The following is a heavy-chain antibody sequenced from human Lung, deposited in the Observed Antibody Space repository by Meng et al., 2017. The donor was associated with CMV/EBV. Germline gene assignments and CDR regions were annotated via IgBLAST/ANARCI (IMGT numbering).Heavy chain of an antibody. CDR3: ASFPPPGKQWLVTDY. D-gene: IGHD6-19*01. V-gene: IGHV4-4*02. CDR2: IYHSGST. Sequence: QLQESGPGLVNPSGTLSLTCAVLGGSISSSNWWSWVRQPPGKGLEWIGEIYHSGSTNYNPSLKSRVTISVDKSKNQFSLKLSSVTAADTAVYYCASFPPPGKQWLVTDYWGQGTLVTVSS. CDR1: GGSISSSNW. J-gene: IGHJ4*02.